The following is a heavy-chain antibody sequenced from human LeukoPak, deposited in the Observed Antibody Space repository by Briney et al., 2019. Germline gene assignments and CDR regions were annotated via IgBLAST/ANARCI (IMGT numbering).Heavy chain of an antibody. Sequence: SETLSLTCTVSGGPISSYYWSWIRQPPGKGLEWIGYIYYSGSTSYNPSLKSRVTISLDTSEKQFSLLLRSVTEADTAIYYCARSGVIVIPTFDYWGQGSLVTVSS. CDR3: ARSGVIVIPTFDY. J-gene: IGHJ4*02. CDR1: GGPISSYY. CDR2: IYYSGST. V-gene: IGHV4-59*01. D-gene: IGHD1-1*01.